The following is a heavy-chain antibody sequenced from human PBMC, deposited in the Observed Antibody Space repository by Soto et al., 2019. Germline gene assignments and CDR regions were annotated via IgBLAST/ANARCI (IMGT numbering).Heavy chain of an antibody. J-gene: IGHJ3*01. CDR1: GFTFASYH. D-gene: IGHD2-15*01. CDR2: INPSSSHI. V-gene: IGHV3-21*02. Sequence: EVQLVESGGGLVMPGGSLRLSCAASGFTFASYHMSWVRQAPGKGLDWVSSINPSSSHIYYSDSVRGRFTITRDDSKNSLHLDMNNLRTEDVAIYYCVRGYCGGGGCYLRRDAFDVWGQGTAVTVSS. CDR3: VRGYCGGGGCYLRRDAFDV.